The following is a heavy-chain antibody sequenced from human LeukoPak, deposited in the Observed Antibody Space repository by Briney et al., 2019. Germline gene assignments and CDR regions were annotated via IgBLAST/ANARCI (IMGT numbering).Heavy chain of an antibody. CDR2: IYPGDSGT. V-gene: IGHV5-51*01. CDR3: ARLRQLWTLDY. CDR1: EYRFTSYW. J-gene: IGHJ4*02. Sequence: GESLKISCQASEYRFTSYWIGWARQMPGKGLEWVGIIYPGDSGTRYSPSFQGQVTISAHKSTSTAYLQWSSLKSSDTAMYYCARLRQLWTLDYWGQGTLVTVSS. D-gene: IGHD5-18*01.